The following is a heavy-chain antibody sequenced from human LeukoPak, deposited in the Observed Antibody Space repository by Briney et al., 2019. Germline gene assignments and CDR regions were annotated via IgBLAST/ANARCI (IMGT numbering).Heavy chain of an antibody. CDR1: GYTSDFVKFG. CDR2: ISAYNGNT. Sequence: GASVKVSCKTTGYTSDFVKFGVAWVRQAPGQGLEWMGWISAYNGNTNYAQKLQGRVTMTTDTSTSTAYMELRSLRSDDTAVYYCARMPPPIAAAGTYYFDYWGQGTLVTVSS. J-gene: IGHJ4*02. D-gene: IGHD6-13*01. CDR3: ARMPPPIAAAGTYYFDY. V-gene: IGHV1-18*01.